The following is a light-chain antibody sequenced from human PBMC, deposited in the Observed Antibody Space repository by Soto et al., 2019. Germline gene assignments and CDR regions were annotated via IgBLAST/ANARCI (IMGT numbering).Light chain of an antibody. Sequence: EIRMTQSPSTLSASIGDRVIITCRASQTISDWLAWYQQKPGKAPSLLVYDASKLQTGVPSRFRGSGSGTEFTLTISSLQPDDVATYYCQQYHNYWTFGQGTK. CDR1: QTISDW. CDR3: QQYHNYWT. V-gene: IGKV1-5*01. CDR2: DAS. J-gene: IGKJ1*01.